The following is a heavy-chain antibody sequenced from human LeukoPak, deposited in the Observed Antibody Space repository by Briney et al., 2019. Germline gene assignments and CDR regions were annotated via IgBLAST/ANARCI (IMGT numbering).Heavy chain of an antibody. V-gene: IGHV6-1*01. CDR2: TYYRSKWYN. CDR3: ARDRHSSGWYVPPSWGYYYGMDV. Sequence: PSQTLSLTCAISGDSVSSNSAAWNWIRQSPSRGLEWLGRTYYRSKWYNDYAVSVKSRITINPDTSKNQFSLQLNSVTPEDTAVYYCARDRHSSGWYVPPSWGYYYGMDVWGQGTTVTVSS. J-gene: IGHJ6*02. D-gene: IGHD6-19*01. CDR1: GDSVSSNSAA.